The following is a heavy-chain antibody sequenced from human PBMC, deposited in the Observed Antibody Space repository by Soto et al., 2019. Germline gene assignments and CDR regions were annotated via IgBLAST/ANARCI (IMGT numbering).Heavy chain of an antibody. D-gene: IGHD4-17*01. V-gene: IGHV3-21*01. Sequence: EVQLVESGGGLVKPGGSLRLSCAASGFTFSSYNMNWVRQAPGKGLEWVSSISSSSSYIDYADSVKGRFTISRDNAKNSLYLQMNSLRAEDTAVYYCAREPDYGDYNRVEYFQHWGQGTLVTVSS. J-gene: IGHJ1*01. CDR3: AREPDYGDYNRVEYFQH. CDR1: GFTFSSYN. CDR2: ISSSSSYI.